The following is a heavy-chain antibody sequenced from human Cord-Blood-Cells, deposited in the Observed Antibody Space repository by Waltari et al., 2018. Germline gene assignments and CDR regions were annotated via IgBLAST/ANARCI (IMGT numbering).Heavy chain of an antibody. V-gene: IGHV3-30*18. CDR2: ISYDGSNK. J-gene: IGHJ2*01. CDR3: ANQYLGRWYFDL. CDR1: GFTFSSYG. Sequence: QVQLVESGGGVVQPGRSLRLSCAASGFTFSSYGMHWVRQAPGKGMEWVEVISYDGSNKYYADSVKGRFTISRDNSKNTLYLQMNSLRAEDTAVYYCANQYLGRWYFDLWGRGTLVTVSS.